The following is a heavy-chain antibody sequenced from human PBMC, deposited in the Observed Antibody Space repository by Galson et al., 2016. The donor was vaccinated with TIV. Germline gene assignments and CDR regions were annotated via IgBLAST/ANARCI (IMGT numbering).Heavy chain of an antibody. V-gene: IGHV3-48*04. J-gene: IGHJ2*01. CDR1: GFSFGTYG. CDR3: SRRRHLVAVGYSDL. Sequence: SLRLSCAAPGFSFGTYGMNWVRQAPGKGLEWLSYISGSTVTIHYADSVKGRFTISRDNAGNSLYLQMNSLRVEDTAVYYCSRRRHLVAVGYSDLWGRGTLVTVSS. CDR2: ISGSTVTI. D-gene: IGHD6-19*01.